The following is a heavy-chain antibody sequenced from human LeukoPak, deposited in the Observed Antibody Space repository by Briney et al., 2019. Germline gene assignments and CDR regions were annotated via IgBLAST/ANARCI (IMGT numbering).Heavy chain of an antibody. CDR3: AKEDREWLRLMGYYYYYMDV. J-gene: IGHJ6*03. CDR1: GFTFSSYG. CDR2: IRYDGSNK. Sequence: GGSLRLSCAASGFTFSSYGMHWVRQAPGKGLEWVAFIRYDGSNKYYADSVKGRFTISRDNSKNTLYLQMNSLRAADTAVYYCAKEDREWLRLMGYYYYYMDVWGKGTTVTVSS. D-gene: IGHD5-12*01. V-gene: IGHV3-30*02.